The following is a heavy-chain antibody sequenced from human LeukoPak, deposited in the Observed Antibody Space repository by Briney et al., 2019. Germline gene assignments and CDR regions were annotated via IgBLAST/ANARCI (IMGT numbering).Heavy chain of an antibody. Sequence: GGSLRLACAASGFTFSDHYMDWVRQAPGKGLEWVAVISYDGSNKYYADSVKGRFTISRDNSKNTLYLQMNSLRAEDTAVYYCARDAGWVESSDAFDIWGQGTMVTVSS. D-gene: IGHD6-19*01. V-gene: IGHV3-30-3*01. CDR3: ARDAGWVESSDAFDI. CDR1: GFTFSDHY. J-gene: IGHJ3*02. CDR2: ISYDGSNK.